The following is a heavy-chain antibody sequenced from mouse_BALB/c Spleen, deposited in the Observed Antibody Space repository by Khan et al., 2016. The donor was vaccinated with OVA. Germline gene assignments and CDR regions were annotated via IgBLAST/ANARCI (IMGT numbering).Heavy chain of an antibody. CDR1: GYTFTSYT. CDR2: INPSNGYT. Sequence: QVQLKESGAELARPGASVKMSCKASGYTFTSYTIHWIKERPGQGLEWIGYINPSNGYTNYNQKFKDKATLTTDKSSTTAYLQLSSLTSDDSAVYYCVRDGAYHRTNGWIAYWGQGTLVTVSA. V-gene: IGHV1-4*01. D-gene: IGHD2-14*01. CDR3: VRDGAYHRTNGWIAY. J-gene: IGHJ3*01.